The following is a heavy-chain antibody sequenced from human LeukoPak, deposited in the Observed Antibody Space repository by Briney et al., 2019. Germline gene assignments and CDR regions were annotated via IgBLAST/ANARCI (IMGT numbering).Heavy chain of an antibody. CDR3: ATASSSWFSYFDY. D-gene: IGHD6-13*01. Sequence: AGGSLRLSCAASGFTFSSYAMSWVRQAPGKGLEWVSAISGSGGSTYYADSVKGRFTISRDNSKNTLYLQMNSLRAEDTAVYYCATASSSWFSYFDYWGQGTLVTVSS. V-gene: IGHV3-23*01. CDR2: ISGSGGST. CDR1: GFTFSSYA. J-gene: IGHJ4*02.